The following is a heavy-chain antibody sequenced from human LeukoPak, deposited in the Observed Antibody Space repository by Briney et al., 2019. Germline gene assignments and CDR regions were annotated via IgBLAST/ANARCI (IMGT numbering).Heavy chain of an antibody. D-gene: IGHD2-21*02. CDR1: GYSISSGYY. Sequence: PSETLSLTCTVSGYSISSGYYWGWIRQPPGKGLEWIGSIYHSGSTYYNPSLKSRVTISVDTSKNQFSLKLSSVTAADTAVYYCARWGGCGGDCYWTFDSWGQGTLVTVSS. J-gene: IGHJ4*02. CDR2: IYHSGST. V-gene: IGHV4-38-2*02. CDR3: ARWGGCGGDCYWTFDS.